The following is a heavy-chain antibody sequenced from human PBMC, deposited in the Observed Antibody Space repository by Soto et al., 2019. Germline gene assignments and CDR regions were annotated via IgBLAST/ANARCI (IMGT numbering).Heavy chain of an antibody. CDR3: ARVGPWVPYYYDSSPYTFENWFDP. Sequence: SETLSLTCSVSGGSFTDYQWTWIRQFPGGGLEWIGQVNHRGTTKYRPSLVGRLTLSVDPSKLQFSLELNSVTAADTAVYYCARVGPWVPYYYDSSPYTFENWFDPWGQGTLVTVSS. V-gene: IGHV4-34*10. J-gene: IGHJ5*02. D-gene: IGHD3-22*01. CDR1: GGSFTDYQ. CDR2: VNHRGTT.